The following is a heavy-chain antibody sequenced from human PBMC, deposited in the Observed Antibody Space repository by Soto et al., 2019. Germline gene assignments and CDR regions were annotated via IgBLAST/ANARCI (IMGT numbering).Heavy chain of an antibody. V-gene: IGHV3-30*18. D-gene: IGHD4-17*01. J-gene: IGHJ4*02. CDR1: GFTFSSYG. CDR2: ISYDGSNK. Sequence: QVQLVESGGGVVQPGRSLRLSCAASGFTFSSYGMHWVRQAPGKGLEWVAVISYDGSNKYYADSVKGRFTISRDNSKNTLYLQMNRLRAEDAAVYYCAKGHYGDYLPFDYWGQGTLVTVSS. CDR3: AKGHYGDYLPFDY.